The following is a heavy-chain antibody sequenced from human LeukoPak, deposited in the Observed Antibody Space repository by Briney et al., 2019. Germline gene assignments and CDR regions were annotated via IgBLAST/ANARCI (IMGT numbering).Heavy chain of an antibody. CDR2: ISGSGAGT. V-gene: IGHV3-23*01. CDR1: GFTFSTYA. Sequence: GGSLRLSCAASGFTFSTYAMTWVRQAPGKGLEGVSAISGSGAGTYYADSVKGRFTLSRDNSKSTLYLQMNSLRVEDTAVYYCTKNYGSGSFDYWGQGTLVTVSS. J-gene: IGHJ4*02. D-gene: IGHD3-10*01. CDR3: TKNYGSGSFDY.